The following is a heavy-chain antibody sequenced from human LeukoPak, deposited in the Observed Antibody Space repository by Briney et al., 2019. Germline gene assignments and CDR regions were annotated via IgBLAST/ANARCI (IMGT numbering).Heavy chain of an antibody. D-gene: IGHD2-2*01. V-gene: IGHV3-23*01. CDR3: ARGSSTSCYYCAFDI. J-gene: IGHJ3*02. CDR1: GFTFSSYA. CDR2: ISGSGGST. Sequence: GGSLRLSCAASGFTFSSYAMSWVRQAPGKGLEWVSAISGSGGSTYYADSVKGRFTISRDNTKNTLYLQMNSLRAEDTAVYYCARGSSTSCYYCAFDIWGQGTMVTVSS.